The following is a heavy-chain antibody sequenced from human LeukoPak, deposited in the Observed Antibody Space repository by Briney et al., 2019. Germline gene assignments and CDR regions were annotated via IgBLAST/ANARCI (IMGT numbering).Heavy chain of an antibody. CDR2: ISGSGGST. D-gene: IGHD5-12*01. Sequence: GGSLRLSCVASGFTFSSFWMNWVCQAPGKRLEWVSAISGSGGSTYYADSVKGRFTISRDNSKNTLYLQMNSLRAEDTAVYYCAKDNHNKHNVVDIVATRPSVWGQGTTVTVSS. J-gene: IGHJ3*01. V-gene: IGHV3-23*01. CDR1: GFTFSSFW. CDR3: AKDNHNKHNVVDIVATRPSV.